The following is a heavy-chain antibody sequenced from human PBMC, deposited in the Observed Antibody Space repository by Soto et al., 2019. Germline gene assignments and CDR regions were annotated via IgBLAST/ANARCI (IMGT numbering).Heavy chain of an antibody. J-gene: IGHJ6*02. V-gene: IGHV3-33*01. CDR3: ARETYYDFWSGYSPYGMDV. CDR2: IWYDGSNK. D-gene: IGHD3-3*01. CDR1: GFTFSSYG. Sequence: PGGSLRLSCAASGFTFSSYGMHWVRQAPGKGLEWVAVIWYDGSNKYYADSVKGRFTISRDNSKNTLYLQMNSLRAEDTAVYYCARETYYDFWSGYSPYGMDVWGQGTTVTVS.